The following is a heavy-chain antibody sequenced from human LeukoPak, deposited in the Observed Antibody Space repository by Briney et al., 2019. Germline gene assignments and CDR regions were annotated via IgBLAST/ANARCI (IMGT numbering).Heavy chain of an antibody. CDR1: GYTFTSYY. Sequence: ASVKVSCKASGYTFTSYYMHWVRQAPGQGLEWMGIINPSGGSTSYAQKFQGRVTMTRDTSTSTVYMELSSLRSEDTAVYYCARGWDIVVVPAAMGSMGTFDYWGQGTLVTVSS. CDR2: INPSGGST. CDR3: ARGWDIVVVPAAMGSMGTFDY. J-gene: IGHJ4*02. D-gene: IGHD2-2*01. V-gene: IGHV1-46*01.